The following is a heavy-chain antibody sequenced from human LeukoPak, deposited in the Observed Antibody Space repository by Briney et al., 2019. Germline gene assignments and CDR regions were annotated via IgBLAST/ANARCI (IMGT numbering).Heavy chain of an antibody. V-gene: IGHV3-30*02. CDR1: GFTFSSYG. J-gene: IGHJ6*03. D-gene: IGHD6-19*01. CDR3: AKDSIAVAGYPYYYYYYMDV. CDR2: IRYDGSNK. Sequence: GGSLRLSCAASGFTFSSYGMHWVRQAPGKGLEWVAFIRYDGSNKYYADSVKGRFTISRDNSKNTLYLQMNSLRAEDTAVYYCAKDSIAVAGYPYYYYYYMDVWGKGTTVTISS.